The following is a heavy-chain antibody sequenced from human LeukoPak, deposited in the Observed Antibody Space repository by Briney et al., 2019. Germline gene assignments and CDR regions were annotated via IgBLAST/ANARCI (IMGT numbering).Heavy chain of an antibody. CDR2: IKDDGSEK. Sequence: GGSLRLSCAGSALTFSSYWMSWVRQAPGKGQGWVANIKDDGSEKYYLDSVKGRFTISRDNAKNSLYLQMNSLRAEDTAVYSCARIKEYGFDIWGQGTMVTVSS. D-gene: IGHD3-10*01. CDR1: ALTFSSYW. J-gene: IGHJ3*02. V-gene: IGHV3-7*01. CDR3: ARIKEYGFDI.